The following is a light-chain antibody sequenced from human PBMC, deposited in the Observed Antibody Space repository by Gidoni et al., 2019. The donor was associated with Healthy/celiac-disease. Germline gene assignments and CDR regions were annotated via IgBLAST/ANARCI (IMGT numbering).Light chain of an antibody. CDR2: RNN. V-gene: IGLV1-47*01. CDR1: SSNIGSNY. J-gene: IGLJ3*02. CDR3: AAWDDSLSGHWV. Sequence: QSVLTQPPSASGTPGQRVTISCSGSSSNIGSNYVYWYQQLPGTAPKLLIHRNNQRPSGVPDRFSGSKSGTSASLAISGLRSEDEADYYWAAWDDSLSGHWVFGGGTKLTVL.